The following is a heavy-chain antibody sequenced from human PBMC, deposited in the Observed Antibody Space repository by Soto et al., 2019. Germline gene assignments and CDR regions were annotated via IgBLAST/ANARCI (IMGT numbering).Heavy chain of an antibody. CDR3: ARAKLCNTLSCPHSFDT. J-gene: IGHJ4*02. D-gene: IGHD2-15*01. Sequence: QVLLQESGPGLINASGTLSLTCGVSGGSISPNNWWSWVRQTPGQGLEWIAEVYHTGSTNYIPSLKSRLTISVDKSKTQFSLRLTSVTAADSAVYYCARAKLCNTLSCPHSFDTWGQGTLVSVSS. V-gene: IGHV4-4*02. CDR2: VYHTGST. CDR1: GGSISPNNW.